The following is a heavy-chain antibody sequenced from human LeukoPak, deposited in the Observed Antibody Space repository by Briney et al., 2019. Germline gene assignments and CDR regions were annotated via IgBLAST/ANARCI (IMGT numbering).Heavy chain of an antibody. J-gene: IGHJ6*03. V-gene: IGHV1-18*04. CDR2: ISGYNGNT. CDR3: ARAAYHYYMDV. CDR1: GYTFTSYH. Sequence: ASVKVSCKASGYTFTSYHLHWVRQAPGQGLEWMGWISGYNGNTNYAQKLQGRVTMTTDTSTSTAYMELRSLRSDDTAVYYRARAAYHYYMDVWGKGTTVTVSS.